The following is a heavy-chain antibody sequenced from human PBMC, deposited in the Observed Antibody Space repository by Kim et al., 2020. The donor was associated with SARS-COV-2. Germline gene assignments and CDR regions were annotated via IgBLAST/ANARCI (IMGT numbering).Heavy chain of an antibody. CDR2: T. D-gene: IGHD2-2*02. CDR3: ARTDTLGAFDI. J-gene: IGHJ3*02. V-gene: IGHV4-34*01. Sequence: TNYNPSLKSRVTISGDTSKNQFSLKLSSVTAADTAVYYCARTDTLGAFDIWGQGTMVTVSS.